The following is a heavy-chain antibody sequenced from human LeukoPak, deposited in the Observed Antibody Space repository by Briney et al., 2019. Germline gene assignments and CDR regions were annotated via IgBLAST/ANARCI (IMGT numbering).Heavy chain of an antibody. V-gene: IGHV4-39*07. CDR1: GGSISSSSYY. CDR3: ARENYYDSSGYYYADY. D-gene: IGHD3-22*01. J-gene: IGHJ4*02. CDR2: IYYSGST. Sequence: PSETLSLTCTVSGGSISSSSYYWGWIRQPPGKRLEWIGSIYYSGSTYYNPSLKSRVTISVDTSKNQFSLKLSSVTAADTAVYYCARENYYDSSGYYYADYWGQGTLVTVSS.